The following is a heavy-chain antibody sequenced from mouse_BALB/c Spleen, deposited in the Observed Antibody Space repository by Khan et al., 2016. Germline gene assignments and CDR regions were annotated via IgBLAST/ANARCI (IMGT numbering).Heavy chain of an antibody. D-gene: IGHD1-1*02. CDR2: ISYSGSI. V-gene: IGHV3-2*02. CDR1: DYSITSDYA. CDR3: GRSDYGRDGFVY. J-gene: IGHJ3*01. Sequence: EVQLQESGPGLVKPSQSLSLTCTVTDYSITSDYAWNWIRQFPGNKLEWMGYISYSGSISYNPSLKSRISITRDTSKNQLFLQLNSVTTEDTATXYCGRSDYGRDGFVYWGQGTLVTVSA.